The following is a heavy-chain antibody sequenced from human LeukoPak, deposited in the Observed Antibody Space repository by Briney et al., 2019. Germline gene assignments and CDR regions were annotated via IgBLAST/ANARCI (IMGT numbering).Heavy chain of an antibody. V-gene: IGHV1-2*02. Sequence: ASVKVSCKASGYTFAGYYMHWVRQGPGQGLEWMGWINPNSGGTNYAQKFQCRVCMSKETSISTAYMELSRLRSDDTAVYYCARGWWYDSSGYYSADDYYFDYWGQGTLVTVSS. CDR3: ARGWWYDSSGYYSADDYYFDY. CDR1: GYTFAGYY. CDR2: INPNSGGT. D-gene: IGHD3-22*01. J-gene: IGHJ4*02.